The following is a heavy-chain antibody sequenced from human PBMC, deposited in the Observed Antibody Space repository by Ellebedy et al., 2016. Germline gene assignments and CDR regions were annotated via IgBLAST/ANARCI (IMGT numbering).Heavy chain of an antibody. CDR2: IYSGGST. D-gene: IGHD5-18*01. CDR1: GFTVSSNY. V-gene: IGHV3-53*01. Sequence: GESLKISCAASGFTVSSNYMSWVRQAPGKGLEWVSVIYSGGSTYYADSVKGRFTISRDNSKNTLYLQMNSLRAEDTAVYYCARNTGYYYPDYWGQGTLVTVSS. CDR3: ARNTGYYYPDY. J-gene: IGHJ4*02.